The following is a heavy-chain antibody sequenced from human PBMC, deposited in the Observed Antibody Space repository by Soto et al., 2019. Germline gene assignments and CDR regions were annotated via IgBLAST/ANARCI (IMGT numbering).Heavy chain of an antibody. J-gene: IGHJ4*02. V-gene: IGHV4-39*01. D-gene: IGHD3-10*02. Sequence: SETQSLPCTVSGVSISSSSYYWGSFRRPPGKVRECNGSICYSGSPYNNPSLNIRVTITVDTSNTDCSPKLNSGTAAGPAMYFCASPYVTRAGGFFGFDYWGQGTLVTVSS. CDR2: ICYSGSP. CDR1: GVSISSSSYY. CDR3: ASPYVTRAGGFFGFDY.